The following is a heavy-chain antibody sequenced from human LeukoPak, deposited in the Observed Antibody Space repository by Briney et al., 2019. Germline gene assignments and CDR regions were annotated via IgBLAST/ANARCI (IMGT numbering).Heavy chain of an antibody. V-gene: IGHV4-4*07. Sequence: SETLSLTCTVSGGSISSYYWSWIRQPAGKGLEWIGRIYTSGSTNYNPSLKSRVTMSVDTSKNQFSLKLSSVTAADTAVYYCARDGQQRVRGGGWFDPWGQGTLVTVSS. CDR3: ARDGQQRVRGGGWFDP. D-gene: IGHD6-6*01. CDR2: IYTSGST. CDR1: GGSISSYY. J-gene: IGHJ5*02.